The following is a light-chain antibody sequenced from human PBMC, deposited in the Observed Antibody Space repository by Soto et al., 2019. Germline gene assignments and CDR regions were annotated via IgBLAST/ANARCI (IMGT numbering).Light chain of an antibody. CDR3: LQDYGDSWT. Sequence: PSSLSASVGEKIIITCRASRDVGSDVSWYQQKPGQAPKLLIYAASNLYTGVPSRFSGSRSGTELTITISSLQPEDFESYYCLQDYGDSWTFGQGTKVDIK. CDR2: AAS. CDR1: RDVGSD. J-gene: IGKJ1*01. V-gene: IGKV1-6*01.